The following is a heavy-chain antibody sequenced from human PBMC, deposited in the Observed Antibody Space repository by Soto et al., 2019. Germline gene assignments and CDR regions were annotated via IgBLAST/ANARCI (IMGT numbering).Heavy chain of an antibody. V-gene: IGHV1-2*02. J-gene: IGHJ4*02. CDR3: ARGWSYDFDY. Sequence: SVKVSCKDSGYTFTGYYMHWLRQAPGQGLEWMGWINPNSGGTNYAQKFQGRVTMTRDTSISTAYMELSRLRSDVTAVYYCARGWSYDFDYWGQGTLVTVSS. CDR1: GYTFTGYY. CDR2: INPNSGGT. D-gene: IGHD6-13*01.